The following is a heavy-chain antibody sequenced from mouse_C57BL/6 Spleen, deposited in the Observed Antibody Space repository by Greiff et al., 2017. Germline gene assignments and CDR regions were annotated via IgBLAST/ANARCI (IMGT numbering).Heavy chain of an antibody. Sequence: EVMLVESGGGLVQPGGSLKLSCAASGFTFSDYYMYWVRQTPEKRLEWVAYISNGGGSTYYPDTVKGRFTISRDNAKNTLYLQMSRLKSEDTAMYYCARHGGGAMDYWGQGTSVTVSS. CDR2: ISNGGGST. V-gene: IGHV5-12*01. CDR1: GFTFSDYY. CDR3: ARHGGGAMDY. J-gene: IGHJ4*01.